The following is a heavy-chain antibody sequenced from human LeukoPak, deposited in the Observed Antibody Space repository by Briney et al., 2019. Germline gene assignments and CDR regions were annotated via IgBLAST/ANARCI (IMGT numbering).Heavy chain of an antibody. J-gene: IGHJ4*02. CDR3: ARGKWLQLDY. CDR2: INHSGST. V-gene: IGHV4-34*01. CDR1: GGSFSSYY. D-gene: IGHD5-24*01. Sequence: SETLSLTCAVYGGSFSSYYWSWIRQPPGKGLEWIGEINHSGSTNYNPSLKSRVTISVDTSKNQFSLKLSSVTAADTAVYYCARGKWLQLDYWGQGTLVTVSS.